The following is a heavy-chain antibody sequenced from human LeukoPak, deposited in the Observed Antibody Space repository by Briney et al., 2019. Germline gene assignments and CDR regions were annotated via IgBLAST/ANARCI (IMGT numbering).Heavy chain of an antibody. CDR2: INHSGST. V-gene: IGHV4-34*01. Sequence: GSLRLSCADSGFTFSNYAMSWVRQAPGKGLEWIGEINHSGSTNYNPSLKSRVTISVDTSKNQFSLKLSSVTAADTAVYYCARETWTAAAIDYWGQGTLVTVSS. J-gene: IGHJ4*02. CDR3: ARETWTAAAIDY. D-gene: IGHD6-25*01. CDR1: GFTFSNYA.